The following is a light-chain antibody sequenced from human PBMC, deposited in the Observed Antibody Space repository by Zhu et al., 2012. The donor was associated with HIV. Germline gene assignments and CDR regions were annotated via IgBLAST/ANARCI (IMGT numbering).Light chain of an antibody. J-gene: IGKJ4*01. CDR1: QGISNH. Sequence: DIQIDPVSILPAASVGDRVTITCRASQGISNHLAWYHQKPGKAPKLLIYGASVLQSGVPSRFSGSGSGTEFTLTISSLQPEDFATYFCQHLTLYPTFGGGSKVEIK. V-gene: IGKV1-9*01. CDR3: QHLTLYPT. CDR2: GAS.